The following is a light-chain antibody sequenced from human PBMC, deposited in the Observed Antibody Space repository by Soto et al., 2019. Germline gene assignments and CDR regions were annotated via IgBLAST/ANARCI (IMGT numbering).Light chain of an antibody. CDR2: AAS. CDR3: QQSYSGPRT. CDR1: QSINNY. V-gene: IGKV1-39*01. Sequence: IQMTQSPSTLSASVGDRGTVTCRASQSINNYLNWYQQKPGKAPNLLIYAASSLESGVPSRFSGSGSGTHFTLTISSLQPEDFATYYCQQSYSGPRTFGGGTKVDIK. J-gene: IGKJ4*01.